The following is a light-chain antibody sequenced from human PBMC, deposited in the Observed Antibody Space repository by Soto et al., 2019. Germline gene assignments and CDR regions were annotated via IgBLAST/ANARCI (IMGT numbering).Light chain of an antibody. V-gene: IGKV1-8*01. Sequence: AIRMTQSPSSFSASTGDRVTITCRASQGISSYLAWYQQKPGKAPKLLIYAASTLQSGVQSRFSGSGSGTVFTLTISCLQSEDFATYYCQQYYSYPRTFGQGTKVDIK. J-gene: IGKJ1*01. CDR1: QGISSY. CDR3: QQYYSYPRT. CDR2: AAS.